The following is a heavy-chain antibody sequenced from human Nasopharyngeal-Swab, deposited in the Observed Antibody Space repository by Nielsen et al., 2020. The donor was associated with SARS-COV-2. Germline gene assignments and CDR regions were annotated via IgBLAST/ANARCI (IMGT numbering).Heavy chain of an antibody. CDR3: ARDQLGGGPCFDY. V-gene: IGHV1-69*06. D-gene: IGHD6-13*01. CDR2: IIPIFGTA. CDR1: GGTFSSYA. J-gene: IGHJ4*02. Sequence: SVKVSCKASGGTFSSYAISWVRQAPGQGLEWMGGIIPIFGTANYAQKFQGRVTITADKSTSTAYMELSSLRSEDTAVYYCARDQLGGGPCFDYWGQGTLVTVSS.